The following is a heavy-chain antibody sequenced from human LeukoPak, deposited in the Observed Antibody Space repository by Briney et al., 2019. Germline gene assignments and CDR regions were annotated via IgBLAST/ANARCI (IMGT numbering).Heavy chain of an antibody. V-gene: IGHV1-24*01. CDR1: GYTLTELS. CDR3: ATLVGRGFDY. J-gene: IGHJ4*02. CDR2: FDPEDGET. Sequence: SVNVSCKVSGYTLTELSMHWVRQARGKGREWRGGFDPEDGETIYAQKFQGRVTMTEDTSTDTAYMELSSLRPEDTAVYYCATLVGRGFDYWGQGTLVTVSS. D-gene: IGHD3-10*01.